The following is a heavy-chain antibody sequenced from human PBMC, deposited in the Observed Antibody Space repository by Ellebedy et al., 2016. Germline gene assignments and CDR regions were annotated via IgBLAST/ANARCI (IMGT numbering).Heavy chain of an antibody. V-gene: IGHV3-21*06. D-gene: IGHD2-8*01. Sequence: GESLKISXAASGFTFSSYGMHWVRQAPGKGLEWVATIVNSGRETYYPEPLKGRFTISRDNAMNSVYLQMDSLTVEDTAVYYCTRDGSEWSRDYWGQGTLVTVSS. CDR1: GFTFSSYG. CDR3: TRDGSEWSRDY. CDR2: IVNSGRET. J-gene: IGHJ4*02.